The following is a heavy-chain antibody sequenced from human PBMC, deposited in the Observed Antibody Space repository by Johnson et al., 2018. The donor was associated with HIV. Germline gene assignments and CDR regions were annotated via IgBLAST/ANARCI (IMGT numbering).Heavy chain of an antibody. Sequence: VQLVESGGGLVQPGGSLRLSCAASGFTFSSYWMSWVRQAPGKGLEWVANIKQDGSEKYDVDSVKGRFTISRDNAKNALYLQMNSLRAEDTAVYYCAREFRYSSSPAHYAFDIWGQGTMVTVSS. CDR3: AREFRYSSSPAHYAFDI. V-gene: IGHV3-7*05. CDR2: IKQDGSEK. CDR1: GFTFSSYW. D-gene: IGHD6-6*01. J-gene: IGHJ3*02.